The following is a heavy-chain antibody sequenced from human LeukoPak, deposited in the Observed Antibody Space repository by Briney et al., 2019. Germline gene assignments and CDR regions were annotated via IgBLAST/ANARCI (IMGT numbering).Heavy chain of an antibody. V-gene: IGHV4-59*01. CDR3: ASSFAMVRGVSNYGMDV. CDR1: GGSISSYY. CDR2: IYYSGST. D-gene: IGHD3-10*01. J-gene: IGHJ6*02. Sequence: SETLSLTCTVSGGSISSYYWSWIRQPPGKGLEWIGYIYYSGSTNYNPSLKSRVTISVDTSKNQFSLKLSSVTAADTAVYYCASSFAMVRGVSNYGMDVWGQGTTVTVSS.